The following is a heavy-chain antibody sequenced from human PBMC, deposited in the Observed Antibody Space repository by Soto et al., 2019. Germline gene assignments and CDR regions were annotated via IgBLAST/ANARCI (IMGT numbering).Heavy chain of an antibody. J-gene: IGHJ4*02. CDR1: GGSIRSGGYH. V-gene: IGHV4-31*03. CDR2: IYYSGTT. D-gene: IGHD3-22*01. Sequence: QVQLQESGPGFVKPSQTLSLTCTVSGGSIRSGGYHWSWIRQHPGKGLEWIGYIYYSGTTYYNPSLKSRMTISVDTPKNQFSLKLSSVTAADTAVYYCARGQTPYYYDSSGYYLDYWGQGILVTVSS. CDR3: ARGQTPYYYDSSGYYLDY.